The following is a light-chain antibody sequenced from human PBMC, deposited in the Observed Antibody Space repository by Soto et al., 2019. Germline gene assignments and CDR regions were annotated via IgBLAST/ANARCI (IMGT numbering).Light chain of an antibody. CDR3: QQRSNWPPT. J-gene: IGKJ1*01. CDR1: QTMCNK. Sequence: EIVLTPSPATLSVSPGERVTLSCRATQTMCNKLAWYLQRPGQAPRLLMYGASTRATDIPARFSGSGSGTDFTLTITSLEPEDFAVYYCQQRSNWPPTFGQGTKVDIK. CDR2: GAS. V-gene: IGKV3-11*01.